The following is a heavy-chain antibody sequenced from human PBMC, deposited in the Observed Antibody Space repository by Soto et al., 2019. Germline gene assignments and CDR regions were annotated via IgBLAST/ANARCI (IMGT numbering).Heavy chain of an antibody. CDR1: GFTFSSFG. J-gene: IGHJ5*02. D-gene: IGHD6-25*01. Sequence: QAQLAESGGGVVQPGRSLRLSCTASGFTFSSFGMNWVRQAPGKGLEWVALIWYDGSKEYYADSVKGRFTISRDDSKNTVYLQMDSLRAEDTAVYYCTRELTFGSGSNEACFDPWGQGTLVTFSS. V-gene: IGHV3-33*01. CDR2: IWYDGSKE. CDR3: TRELTFGSGSNEACFDP.